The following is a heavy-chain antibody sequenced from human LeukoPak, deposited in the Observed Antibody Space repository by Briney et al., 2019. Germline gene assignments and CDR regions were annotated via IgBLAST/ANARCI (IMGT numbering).Heavy chain of an antibody. D-gene: IGHD6-13*01. CDR2: IKHDGSET. CDR3: ARIIEGEQLALDC. V-gene: IGHV3-7*04. J-gene: IGHJ4*02. Sequence: GGSLRLSCAASGFTLSNYWMSWVRQVPGKGLEWVANIKHDGSETHYVASVKGRFTISRDNAKKSLDLQMHSLRAEDTAVYYCARIIEGEQLALDCWGQGTLVTVSS. CDR1: GFTLSNYW.